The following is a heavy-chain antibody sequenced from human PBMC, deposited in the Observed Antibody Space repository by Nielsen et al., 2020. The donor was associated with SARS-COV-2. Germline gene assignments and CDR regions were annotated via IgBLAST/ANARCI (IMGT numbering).Heavy chain of an antibody. CDR2: IYYSGST. J-gene: IGHJ4*02. CDR3: ARGHPYFDY. CDR1: GDYIRSNDYY. V-gene: IGHV4-31*03. Sequence: SETLSLTCSVSGDYIRSNDYYWSWIRQHPGKGLEWIGYIYYSGSTYYNPSLKSRVTISVDTSKNQFSLKLSSVTAADTAVYYCARGHPYFDYWGQGTLVTVSS.